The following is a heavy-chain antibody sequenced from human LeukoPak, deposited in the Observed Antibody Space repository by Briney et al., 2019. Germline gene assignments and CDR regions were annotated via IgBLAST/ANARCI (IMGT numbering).Heavy chain of an antibody. J-gene: IGHJ4*02. Sequence: QPGGSLRLSCEASGFSFSTYAMNWVRQAPGKGLEWVSYISSSGSTIYYADSVKGRFAISRDNAKNSLYLQMNSLRAEDTAVYYCARDPPRTSLDYWGQGTLVTVSS. CDR1: GFSFSTYA. V-gene: IGHV3-48*03. CDR3: ARDPPRTSLDY. D-gene: IGHD2-2*01. CDR2: ISSSGSTI.